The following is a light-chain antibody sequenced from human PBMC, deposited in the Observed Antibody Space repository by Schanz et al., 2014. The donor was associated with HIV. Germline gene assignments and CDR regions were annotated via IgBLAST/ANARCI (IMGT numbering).Light chain of an antibody. CDR2: SND. V-gene: IGLV1-44*01. Sequence: QSVLTQPPSTSGPPGQTVTISCSGSPSNIGSNTVNWYQHLPGTAPKLLIYSNDQRPSGVPDRFSGSKSGTSASLAISGLQSEDEADYYCAAWDDSLNGPVFGGGTKLTVL. J-gene: IGLJ3*02. CDR3: AAWDDSLNGPV. CDR1: PSNIGSNT.